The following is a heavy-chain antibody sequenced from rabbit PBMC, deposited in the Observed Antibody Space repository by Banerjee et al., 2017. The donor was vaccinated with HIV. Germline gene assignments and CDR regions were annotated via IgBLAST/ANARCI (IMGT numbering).Heavy chain of an antibody. D-gene: IGHD4-1*01. J-gene: IGHJ4*01. V-gene: IGHV1S45*01. CDR3: ARDLAGVIGWNFNL. CDR1: GLNFSSSNW. Sequence: QEQLVEYGGDLVQPEGSLTLTCKASGLNFSSSNWIYWVRQAPGKGLEWIAYIYARSAGSTYYASWAKGRFTISKTSSTTVTLQMTSLTAADTTTYFCARDLAGVIGWNFNLWGPGPLVT. CDR2: IYARSAGST.